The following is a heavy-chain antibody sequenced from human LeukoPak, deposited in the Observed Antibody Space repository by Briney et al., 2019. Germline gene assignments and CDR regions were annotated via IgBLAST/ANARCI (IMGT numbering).Heavy chain of an antibody. V-gene: IGHV3-11*01. CDR1: GFTFSDYY. D-gene: IGHD2-2*01. CDR3: ARGNAHCRSTSWWADY. Sequence: GGSLRLSCAASGFTFSDYYMSWIRQAPVKGLEWVSYISSSGSTIYYADSVKGRFTISRDNAKNSLYLQMNSLRAEDTAVYYCARGNAHCRSTSWWADYWGQGTLVTVSS. J-gene: IGHJ4*02. CDR2: ISSSGSTI.